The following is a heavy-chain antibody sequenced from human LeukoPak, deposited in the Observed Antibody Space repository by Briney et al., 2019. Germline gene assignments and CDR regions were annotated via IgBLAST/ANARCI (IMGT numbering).Heavy chain of an antibody. CDR2: IKQDGSEK. CDR3: ARSGYDFWSGYPLSYYYYMDV. J-gene: IGHJ6*03. D-gene: IGHD3-3*01. V-gene: IGHV3-7*01. Sequence: GGSLRLSCAASGFTFSSYWMSWVRQAPGKGLEWVANIKQDGSEKYYVDSVKGRFTISRDNAKNSLYLQMNSLRAEDTAVYYRARSGYDFWSGYPLSYYYYMDVWGKGTTVTVSS. CDR1: GFTFSSYW.